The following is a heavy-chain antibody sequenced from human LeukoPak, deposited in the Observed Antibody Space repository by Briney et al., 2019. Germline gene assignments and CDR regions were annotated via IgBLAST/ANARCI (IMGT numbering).Heavy chain of an antibody. D-gene: IGHD1-1*01. V-gene: IGHV5-51*01. CDR1: GCAFTTFW. Sequence: GASLQISCQASGCAFTTFWIGWVRRLPGKGLEWIGVVNPGDSDTRYSPSFQGQVTLSVDKSINTAYLQWSSLKASDTALYYCARRQIRTHFDYWAQGTLVTVSS. CDR3: ARRQIRTHFDY. J-gene: IGHJ4*02. CDR2: VNPGDSDT.